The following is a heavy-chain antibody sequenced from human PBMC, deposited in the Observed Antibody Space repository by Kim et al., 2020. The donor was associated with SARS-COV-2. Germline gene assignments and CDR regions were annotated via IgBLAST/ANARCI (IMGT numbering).Heavy chain of an antibody. CDR2: ISVSGAST. V-gene: IGHV3-23*01. Sequence: GGSLRLSCAASAFTFSAFDMSWVRQAPGKGLEWVSSISVSGASTYYADSVKGRFTISRDNSKNILYLQMNSLRAYDTALYYCAIPRNWKVAYWGPGTLVTVSS. CDR1: AFTFSAFD. J-gene: IGHJ4*02. D-gene: IGHD1-1*01. CDR3: AIPRNWKVAY.